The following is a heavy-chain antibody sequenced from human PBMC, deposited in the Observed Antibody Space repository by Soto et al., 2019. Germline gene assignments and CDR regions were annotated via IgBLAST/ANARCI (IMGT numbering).Heavy chain of an antibody. J-gene: IGHJ3*01. V-gene: IGHV4-59*01. D-gene: IGHD4-4*01. CDR3: AKWSTDYNAFDA. CDR1: GGSTSSYY. Sequence: SETLSLTCTVSGGSTSSYYWNWLRQPPGKELEWIAYVYHSGATDYNPSPKSRVTLSVDTSNNQFSLRLNSVTAADTAVYYCAKWSTDYNAFDAWGQGIKVTVSS. CDR2: VYHSGAT.